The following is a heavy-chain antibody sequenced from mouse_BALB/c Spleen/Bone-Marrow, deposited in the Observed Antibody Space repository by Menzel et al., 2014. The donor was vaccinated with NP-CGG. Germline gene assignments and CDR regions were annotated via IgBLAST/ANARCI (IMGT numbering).Heavy chain of an antibody. J-gene: IGHJ2*01. CDR2: INPNTDGT. Sequence: EVQLQQSGPELVKPGTSVKMSCKASGYTFTDYYMMWVRQSHGKSLEWIGHINPNTDGTFYNQKFKGKATLTVDKSSSTAYMQLNLTSEDSAVYYCARSRYFDNWGQGTTLTVSS. V-gene: IGHV1-26*01. CDR1: GYTFTDYY. D-gene: IGHD3-3*01. CDR3: ARSRYFDN.